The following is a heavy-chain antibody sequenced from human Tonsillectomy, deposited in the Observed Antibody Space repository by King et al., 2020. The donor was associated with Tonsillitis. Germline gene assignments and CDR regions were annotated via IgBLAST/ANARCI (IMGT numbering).Heavy chain of an antibody. CDR1: GFMFSNYG. CDR3: VREGCATSSNSCYENWFDP. CDR2: IWYDGSKK. D-gene: IGHD2-2*01. Sequence: VQLVESGGGVVQPGRSLRLSCAASGFMFSNYGMHWVRQAPGKGLEWVALIWYDGSKKYYADSVKGRFTISRDNSKNTLVLQMNSLRAEDTAVYYCVREGCATSSNSCYENWFDPWGLGTLVTVSS. V-gene: IGHV3-33*01. J-gene: IGHJ5*02.